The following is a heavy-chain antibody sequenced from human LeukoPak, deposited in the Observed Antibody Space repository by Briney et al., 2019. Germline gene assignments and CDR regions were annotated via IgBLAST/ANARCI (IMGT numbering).Heavy chain of an antibody. Sequence: GASVKVSCKASGYTFTSYGISWVRQAPGQGLEWMGWISAYNDNANYARKFQGRVTMTTDTSTSTAYMELRSLTSDDTAVYYCAGDRYGSGSLPQYYFDYWGQGTLVTVSS. J-gene: IGHJ4*02. CDR3: AGDRYGSGSLPQYYFDY. CDR2: ISAYNDNA. V-gene: IGHV1-18*01. CDR1: GYTFTSYG. D-gene: IGHD3-10*01.